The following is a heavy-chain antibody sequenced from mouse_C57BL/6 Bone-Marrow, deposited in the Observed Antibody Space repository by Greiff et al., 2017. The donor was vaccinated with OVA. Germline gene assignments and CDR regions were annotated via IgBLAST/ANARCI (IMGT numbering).Heavy chain of an antibody. Sequence: EVQLVESEGGLVQPGSSMKLSCTASGFTFSDYYMAWVRQVPEKGLEWVANINYDGSSTYYLDSLKSRFIISRDNAKNILYLQMSSLKSEDTATYYCAREGYYYGSSSYWYFDVWGTGTTVTVSS. D-gene: IGHD1-1*01. V-gene: IGHV5-16*01. CDR3: AREGYYYGSSSYWYFDV. CDR2: INYDGSST. J-gene: IGHJ1*03. CDR1: GFTFSDYY.